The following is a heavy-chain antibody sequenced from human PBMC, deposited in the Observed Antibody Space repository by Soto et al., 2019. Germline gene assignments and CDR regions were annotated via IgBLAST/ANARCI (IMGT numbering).Heavy chain of an antibody. D-gene: IGHD3-3*01. CDR3: ARASYYDFWQGMDV. V-gene: IGHV1-18*01. Sequence: ASVKVSCKASAYTFTSYCISWVRQAPGQGLEWMGWISAYNGNTNYAQKLQGRVTMTTDTSTSTAYMELRSLRSDDTAVYYCARASYYDFWQGMDVWGKGTTVTVSS. CDR1: AYTFTSYC. CDR2: ISAYNGNT. J-gene: IGHJ6*03.